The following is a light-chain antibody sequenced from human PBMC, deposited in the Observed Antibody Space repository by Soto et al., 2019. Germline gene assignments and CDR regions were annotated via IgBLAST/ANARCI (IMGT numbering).Light chain of an antibody. J-gene: IGLJ3*02. V-gene: IGLV1-40*01. Sequence: QPVLTQPPSVSGAPGQRVTISCTGSYSNIGAGYEVHWYQQIPGTAPKLLISGHNNRPSGVPDRFFGSKSCTSASLTIIGLQAEDEADYYCQSYDSSLSGSEVFGGGTKVTVL. CDR3: QSYDSSLSGSEV. CDR2: GHN. CDR1: YSNIGAGYE.